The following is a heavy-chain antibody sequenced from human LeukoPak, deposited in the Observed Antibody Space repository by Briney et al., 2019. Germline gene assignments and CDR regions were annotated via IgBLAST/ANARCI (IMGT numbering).Heavy chain of an antibody. J-gene: IGHJ5*02. CDR3: ARRTRAVAGNNWFDP. V-gene: IGHV4-34*01. D-gene: IGHD6-19*01. CDR2: INHSGST. CDR1: GGSFSGYH. Sequence: SETLSLTCAVYGGSFSGYHWSWIRQPPGKGLEWIGEINHSGSTNYNPSLKSRVTISVDTSKNQFSLKLSSVTAADTAVYYCARRTRAVAGNNWFDPWGQGTLVTVSS.